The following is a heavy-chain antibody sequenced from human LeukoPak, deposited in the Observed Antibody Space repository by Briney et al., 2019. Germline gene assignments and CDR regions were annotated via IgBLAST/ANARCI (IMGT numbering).Heavy chain of an antibody. J-gene: IGHJ4*02. V-gene: IGHV2-70*04. CDR2: IDWDDDK. CDR3: ARNAYYYDSSGYGEFDY. CDR1: GFSLRTNGMR. D-gene: IGHD3-22*01. Sequence: SGPTLVNPTPTLTLTCTFSGFSLRTNGMRVSWIRQPPGKALEWLSLIDWDDDKFYSTSLKTRLTISKDTSKNQVVLTMTNMDPVDTATYYCARNAYYYDSSGYGEFDYWGQGTLVTVSS.